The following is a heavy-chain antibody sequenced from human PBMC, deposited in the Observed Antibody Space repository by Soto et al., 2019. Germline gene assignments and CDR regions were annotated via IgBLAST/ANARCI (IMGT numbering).Heavy chain of an antibody. CDR1: GGSISSGGYY. D-gene: IGHD5-12*01. CDR3: ARVDSGGYAYFDY. J-gene: IGHJ4*02. Sequence: QVQLQESGPGLVKPSQTLFLTCTVSGGSISSGGYYWTWIRQHPGKGLEWIGYIYYSGSTYYNPSLKSRLTVSVDTSKNQFSLKLSSVTAADTAVYYCARVDSGGYAYFDYWGQGTLVTVSS. CDR2: IYYSGST. V-gene: IGHV4-31*03.